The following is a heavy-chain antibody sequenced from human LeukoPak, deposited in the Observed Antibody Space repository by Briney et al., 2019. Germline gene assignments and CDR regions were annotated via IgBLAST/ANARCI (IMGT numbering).Heavy chain of an antibody. D-gene: IGHD6-19*01. CDR2: ISGDGGTT. CDR3: ARESESSGWYDY. CDR1: GFIFDDYG. Sequence: PGGSLRLSCAASGFIFDDYGMHWVRQAPGKGLEWVSLISGDGGTTYYADSVKGRFTISRDNSKNSLYLQMNSLRSDDTALYYCARESESSGWYDYWGQGTLVTVSS. J-gene: IGHJ4*02. V-gene: IGHV3-43*02.